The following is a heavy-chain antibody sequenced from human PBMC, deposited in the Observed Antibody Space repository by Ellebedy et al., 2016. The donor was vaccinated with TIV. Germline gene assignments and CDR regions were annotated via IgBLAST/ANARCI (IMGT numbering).Heavy chain of an antibody. J-gene: IGHJ3*02. V-gene: IGHV3-74*01. D-gene: IGHD3-10*01. CDR3: ATHGGWFGEYRALDAFDI. CDR2: MKGDGSSV. Sequence: GESLKISCAASGFTFSSYWMYWVRQAPGKGLEWVSRMKGDGSSVTYADSVKGRFTISSDNAKNTLYLQMNSLRAEDTAVYYCATHGGWFGEYRALDAFDIWGQGTMVTVSS. CDR1: GFTFSSYW.